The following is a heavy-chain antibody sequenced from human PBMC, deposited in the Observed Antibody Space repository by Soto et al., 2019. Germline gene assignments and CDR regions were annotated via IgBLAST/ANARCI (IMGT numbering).Heavy chain of an antibody. D-gene: IGHD6-13*01. J-gene: IGHJ6*03. CDR3: AIEPRIAAVGIPLYSYYYMDV. CDR2: IVSFAGVP. Sequence: QVQLVQSGAEVRNLGSSVKVSCKASGDKFSSYTISWVRQAPGQGLEWMGRIVSFAGVPSYAQIFQGRITNTADSSSNTAYMELSSLTSDDTAVYYCAIEPRIAAVGIPLYSYYYMDVWGEGTAVTVSS. CDR1: GDKFSSYT. V-gene: IGHV1-69*08.